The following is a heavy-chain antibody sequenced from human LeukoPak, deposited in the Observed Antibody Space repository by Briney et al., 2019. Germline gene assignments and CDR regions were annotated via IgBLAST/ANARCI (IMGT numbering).Heavy chain of an antibody. J-gene: IGHJ6*03. D-gene: IGHD1-26*01. Sequence: ASVKVSCKASGGTFSSYAISWVRQAPGQGLEWMGGIIPIFGTANYAQKFQGRVTITTDESTSTAYMELSSPRSEDTAVYYCARVSGSYYFSYYYYMDVWGKGTTVTVSS. CDR2: IIPIFGTA. CDR3: ARVSGSYYFSYYYYMDV. CDR1: GGTFSSYA. V-gene: IGHV1-69*05.